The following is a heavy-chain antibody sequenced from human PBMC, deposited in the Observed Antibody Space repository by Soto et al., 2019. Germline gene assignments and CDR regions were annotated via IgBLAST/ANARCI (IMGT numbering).Heavy chain of an antibody. J-gene: IGHJ6*03. CDR2: INSDGSST. D-gene: IGHD3-16*01. V-gene: IGHV3-74*01. Sequence: GGSLRLSCAASGFTFSSYWMHWVRQAPGKGLVWVSRINSDGSSTSYADSVKGRFTISRDNAKNTLYLQMNSLRAEDTAVYYCARSQESYDYIWGSVHHYYMDVWGKGTTVTVSS. CDR3: ARSQESYDYIWGSVHHYYMDV. CDR1: GFTFSSYW.